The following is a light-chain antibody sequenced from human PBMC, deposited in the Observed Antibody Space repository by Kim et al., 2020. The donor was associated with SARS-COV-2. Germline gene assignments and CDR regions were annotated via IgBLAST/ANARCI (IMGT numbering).Light chain of an antibody. CDR3: FSSAAPRV. Sequence: GSHDLVSWYQQYPGKAPKLIIYEVFERPSGVSDRFSGSKSGNTASLTISGLQADDEADYYCFSSAAPRVFGGGTRLTVL. V-gene: IGLV2-23*02. CDR1: GSHDL. J-gene: IGLJ3*02. CDR2: EVF.